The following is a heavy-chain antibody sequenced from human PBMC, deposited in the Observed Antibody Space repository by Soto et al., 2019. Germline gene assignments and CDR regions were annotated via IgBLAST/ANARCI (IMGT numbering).Heavy chain of an antibody. D-gene: IGHD3-3*01. V-gene: IGHV4-30-4*01. Sequence: SETLSLTCTVSGGSISSGDYYWSWIRQPPGKGLEWIGYIYYSGSTYYNPSLKSRVTISVDTSKNQFSLKLSSVTAADTAVYYCAREHYDFWSGLLGGMDVWGQGTTVTVT. CDR1: GGSISSGDYY. J-gene: IGHJ6*02. CDR2: IYYSGST. CDR3: AREHYDFWSGLLGGMDV.